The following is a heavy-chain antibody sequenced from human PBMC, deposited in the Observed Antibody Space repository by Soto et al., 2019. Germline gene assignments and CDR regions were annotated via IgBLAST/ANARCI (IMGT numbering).Heavy chain of an antibody. CDR2: IYYSGST. CDR1: GGSISSSSYY. V-gene: IGHV4-39*01. J-gene: IGHJ6*03. Sequence: SETLSLTCTVSGGSISSSSYYWGWIRQPPGKGLEWIGSIYYSGSTYYNPSPKSRVTISVDTSKNQFSLKLSSVTAADTAVYYCARGLVITAYYYYMDVWGKGTTVTVSS. D-gene: IGHD3-9*01. CDR3: ARGLVITAYYYYMDV.